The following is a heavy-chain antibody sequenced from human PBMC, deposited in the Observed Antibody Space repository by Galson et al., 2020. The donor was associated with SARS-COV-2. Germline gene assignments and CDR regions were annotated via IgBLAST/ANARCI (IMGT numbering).Heavy chain of an antibody. Sequence: GESLKISCAASGFTFSSYGMHWVRQAPGKGLEWVAVIWYDGSNKYYADSVKGRFTISRDNSKNTLYLQMNSLRAEDTAVYYCAKGGVVLYYFDYWGQGTLVTVSS. CDR3: AKGGVVLYYFDY. CDR1: GFTFSSYG. D-gene: IGHD2-2*01. J-gene: IGHJ4*02. CDR2: IWYDGSNK. V-gene: IGHV3-33*06.